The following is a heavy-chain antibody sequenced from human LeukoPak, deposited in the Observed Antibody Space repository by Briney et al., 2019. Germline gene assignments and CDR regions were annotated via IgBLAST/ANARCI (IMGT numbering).Heavy chain of an antibody. CDR1: GFTVSSNY. CDR2: IDTSSSTI. V-gene: IGHV3-48*02. Sequence: GGSLRLSCAASGFTVSSNYMSWVRQAPGKGLEWLSYIDTSSSTIYYADSVTGRFTISRDNAKNSLYLQMNSLRDEDTAVYYCARDTHGDFSFDYWGQGTLVTVSS. CDR3: ARDTHGDFSFDY. J-gene: IGHJ4*02.